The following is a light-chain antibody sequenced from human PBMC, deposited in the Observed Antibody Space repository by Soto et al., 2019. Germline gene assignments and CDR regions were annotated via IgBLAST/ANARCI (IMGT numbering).Light chain of an antibody. Sequence: VVLTQSPGTLSLSPGERATLSCRASQSVGSTYLAWYQHKPGQAPRILIYGASSRATGIPDRFTGGGSGTDFTLTISRLESEDFAVYYCQQYGDSPWTFGQGTPVEIK. V-gene: IGKV3-20*01. CDR1: QSVGSTY. J-gene: IGKJ1*01. CDR2: GAS. CDR3: QQYGDSPWT.